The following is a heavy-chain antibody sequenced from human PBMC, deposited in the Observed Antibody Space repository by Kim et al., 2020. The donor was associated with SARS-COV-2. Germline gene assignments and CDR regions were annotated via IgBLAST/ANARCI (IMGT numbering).Heavy chain of an antibody. J-gene: IGHJ2*01. CDR3: ARWSYDSSGYYLSWYFDL. V-gene: IGHV3-7*03. D-gene: IGHD3-22*01. CDR2: IKQDGSEK. Sequence: GGSLRLSCAASGFTFSSYWMSWVRQAPGKGLEWVANIKQDGSEKYYVDSVKGRFTISRDNAKNSLYLQMNSLRAEDTAVYYCARWSYDSSGYYLSWYFDLWGRGTLVTVSS. CDR1: GFTFSSYW.